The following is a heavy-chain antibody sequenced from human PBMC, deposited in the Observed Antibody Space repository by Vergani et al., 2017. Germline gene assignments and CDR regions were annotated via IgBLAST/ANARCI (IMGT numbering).Heavy chain of an antibody. V-gene: IGHV4-31*03. CDR1: GGSISSGGYY. CDR2: IYYSGST. Sequence: QVQLQESGPGLVKPSQTLSLTCTVSGGSISSGGYYWSWIRQPPGKGLEWIGYIYYSGSTYYNPSLKSRVTISVDTSKNQFSLKLSSVTAADTAVYYCVGVGIAAAGTHPFDYWGQGTLVTVSS. D-gene: IGHD6-13*01. CDR3: VGVGIAAAGTHPFDY. J-gene: IGHJ4*02.